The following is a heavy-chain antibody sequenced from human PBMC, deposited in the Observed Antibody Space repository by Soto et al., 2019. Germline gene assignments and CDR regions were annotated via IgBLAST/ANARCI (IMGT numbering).Heavy chain of an antibody. J-gene: IGHJ6*02. V-gene: IGHV4-34*01. Sequence: TSETLSLTCAVYGGSLSGYYWSWIRQTPGKGLEWIGEINHSGSTNYKPSLKSRVTISVDTSKNQFSLNLSSVTAADTAVYYCARDIIGGGYYWSVKPSYYYYGMDVWGQGTTVTVSS. CDR1: GGSLSGYY. D-gene: IGHD3-22*01. CDR3: ARDIIGGGYYWSVKPSYYYYGMDV. CDR2: INHSGST.